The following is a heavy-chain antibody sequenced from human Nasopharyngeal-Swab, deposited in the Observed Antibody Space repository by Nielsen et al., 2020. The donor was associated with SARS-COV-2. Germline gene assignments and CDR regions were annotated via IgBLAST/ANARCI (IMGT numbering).Heavy chain of an antibody. CDR1: GFTFSSYD. V-gene: IGHV3-13*01. Sequence: GESLKISCAAPGFTFSSYDMHWVRQATGKGLEWVSAIGTAGDTYYPGSVKGRFTISRENAKNSLYLQMNSLRAGDTAVYYCARARIAAAGYYFDYWGQGTLVTVSS. J-gene: IGHJ4*02. D-gene: IGHD6-13*01. CDR2: IGTAGDT. CDR3: ARARIAAAGYYFDY.